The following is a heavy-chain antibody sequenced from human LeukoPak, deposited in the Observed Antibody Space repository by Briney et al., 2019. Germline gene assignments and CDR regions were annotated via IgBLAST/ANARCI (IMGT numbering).Heavy chain of an antibody. V-gene: IGHV3-23*01. CDR3: AKNTIVFRGTFDY. Sequence: GGSLRLSCAASGFTFSAYTINWVRQAPGKGLQWVSAISGSGGSTYYADSVKGRFTISRDNSKNTLYLQVNSLRAEDTAVYYCAKNTIVFRGTFDYWGQGTLVTVSS. CDR1: GFTFSAYT. D-gene: IGHD2-21*01. CDR2: ISGSGGST. J-gene: IGHJ4*02.